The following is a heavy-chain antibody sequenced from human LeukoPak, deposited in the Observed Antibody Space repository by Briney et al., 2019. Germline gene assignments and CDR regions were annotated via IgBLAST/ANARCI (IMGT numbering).Heavy chain of an antibody. V-gene: IGHV3-21*01. Sequence: GGSLRLSCAASGFTFSSYSMNWVRQAPGKGLEWVASISSSSSYVYYADSMKGRFSISRDNARNSLYLQMNSLRADDTAVYYCARGGYSSTLYGWYQHWGQGTLVTVSP. D-gene: IGHD6-13*01. CDR1: GFTFSSYS. J-gene: IGHJ1*01. CDR3: ARGGYSSTLYGWYQH. CDR2: ISSSSSYV.